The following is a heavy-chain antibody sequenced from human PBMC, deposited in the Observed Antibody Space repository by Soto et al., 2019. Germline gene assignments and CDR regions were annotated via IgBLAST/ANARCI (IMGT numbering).Heavy chain of an antibody. V-gene: IGHV3-30*18. CDR2: ISYDGSNK. Sequence: PGGSLRLSCAASGFTFSSYGMHWVRQAPGKGLEWVAVISYDGSNKYYADSVKGRFTISRDNSKNTLYLQMNSLRAEDTAVYYCAKDPVRFQDYGMDVWGQGTTVTVSS. J-gene: IGHJ6*02. CDR1: GFTFSSYG. D-gene: IGHD3-3*01. CDR3: AKDPVRFQDYGMDV.